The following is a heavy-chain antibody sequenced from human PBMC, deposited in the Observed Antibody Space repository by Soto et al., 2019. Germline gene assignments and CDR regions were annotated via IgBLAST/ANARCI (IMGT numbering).Heavy chain of an antibody. V-gene: IGHV4-34*01. CDR2: INHSGST. CDR3: ARRGYYGSGSYYNGNYYYYYMDV. CDR1: GGSFSGYY. Sequence: PSETLSLTCAVYGGSFSGYYWSWIRQPPGKGLEWIGEINHSGSTNYNPPLKSRVTISVDTSKNQFSLKLSSVTAADTAVYYCARRGYYGSGSYYNGNYYYYYMDVWGKGTTVTVSS. J-gene: IGHJ6*03. D-gene: IGHD3-10*01.